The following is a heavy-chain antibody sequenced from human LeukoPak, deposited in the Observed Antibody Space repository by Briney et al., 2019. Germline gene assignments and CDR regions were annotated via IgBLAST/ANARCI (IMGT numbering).Heavy chain of an antibody. V-gene: IGHV1-18*01. J-gene: IGHJ4*02. CDR2: ISAYNGNT. D-gene: IGHD1-7*01. Sequence: ASVKVSCKASGYTFTSYGISWVRQAPGQGLEWMGWISAYNGNTNYAQKLQGRVTMTTDTSTSTAYMELRSLRSDDTAVYYCARDSGVIRYNWNYRAFDYWGQGTLVTVSS. CDR1: GYTFTSYG. CDR3: ARDSGVIRYNWNYRAFDY.